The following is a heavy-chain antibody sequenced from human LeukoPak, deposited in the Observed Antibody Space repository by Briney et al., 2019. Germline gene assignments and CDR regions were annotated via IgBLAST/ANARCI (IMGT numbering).Heavy chain of an antibody. CDR2: KWYDGSNK. CDR3: ARPIYYYDSSGYADAFDI. D-gene: IGHD3-22*01. J-gene: IGHJ3*02. Sequence: AGGSLRLSCAASGFTFSSYGMHWVRQAPGKGREWVAVKWYDGSNKYYADSVKGRFTISRDNSKNTLYLQMNSLRAEDTAVYYCARPIYYYDSSGYADAFDIWGQGTMVTVSS. CDR1: GFTFSSYG. V-gene: IGHV3-33*01.